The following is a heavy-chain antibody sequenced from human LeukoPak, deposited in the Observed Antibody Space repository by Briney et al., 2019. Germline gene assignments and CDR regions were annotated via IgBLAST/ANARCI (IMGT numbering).Heavy chain of an antibody. V-gene: IGHV4-31*03. CDR3: AGGFDRSKMAY. Sequence: SQTLSLTCTVSSGSISSGGHYWSWIRQRPGKGLEWIGCIYDSRFTYYNTSLESRVSISVDSSETQLSLKLTSVTAADTAVYYCAGGFDRSKMAYWGQGTLVTVSS. CDR2: IYDSRFT. J-gene: IGHJ4*02. D-gene: IGHD5-24*01. CDR1: SGSISSGGHY.